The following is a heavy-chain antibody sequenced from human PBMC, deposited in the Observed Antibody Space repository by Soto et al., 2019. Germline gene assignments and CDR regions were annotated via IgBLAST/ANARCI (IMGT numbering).Heavy chain of an antibody. J-gene: IGHJ6*02. CDR3: ARDRSRISATVPVPNLLLLYGMDV. V-gene: IGHV3-30*03. Sequence: GGSLRLSCAASGFTFNIYGMHWVRQAPGKGLEWVAVISYDGSNKFYADSVKDRFTISRDSSNNTLYLHMKSLRAEDTAIYYCARDRSRISATVPVPNLLLLYGMDVWGQGTTVTVSS. CDR1: GFTFNIYG. CDR2: ISYDGSNK. D-gene: IGHD1-26*01.